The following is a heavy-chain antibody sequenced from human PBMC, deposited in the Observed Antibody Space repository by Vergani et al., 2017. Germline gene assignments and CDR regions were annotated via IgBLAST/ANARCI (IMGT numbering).Heavy chain of an antibody. CDR1: GFTFDDYA. V-gene: IGHV3-9*01. D-gene: IGHD6-13*01. CDR2: ISWNSGSI. Sequence: EVQLVESGGGLVQPGRSLRLSCAASGFTFDDYAMHWVRQAPGKGLEWVSGISWNSGSIGYADSVKGRFTISRDNAKNSLYLQMNSLRAEDTALYYCAKDSDGVGIAAAVDYWGQGTLVTVSS. CDR3: AKDSDGVGIAAAVDY. J-gene: IGHJ4*02.